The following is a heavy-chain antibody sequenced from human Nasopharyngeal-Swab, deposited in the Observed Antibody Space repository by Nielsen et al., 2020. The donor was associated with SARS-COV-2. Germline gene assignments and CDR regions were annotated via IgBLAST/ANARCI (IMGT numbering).Heavy chain of an antibody. CDR3: ARARGAYGDYYYYYYTDV. Sequence: SQTLSVTCAISGDRVSSSSAAWNWIRQSPSRGLEWLGRTYYRSKWYNDYAVSVKSRITINPDTSKNQFSLHLNSVTPEDTAVYYCARARGAYGDYYYYYYTDVWGKGTTVTVSS. CDR2: TYYRSKWYN. D-gene: IGHD4-17*01. CDR1: GDRVSSSSAA. V-gene: IGHV6-1*01. J-gene: IGHJ6*03.